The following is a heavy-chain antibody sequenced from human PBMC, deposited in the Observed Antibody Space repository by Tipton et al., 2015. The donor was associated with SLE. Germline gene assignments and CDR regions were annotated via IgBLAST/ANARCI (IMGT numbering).Heavy chain of an antibody. Sequence: TLSLTCAVSGGSISRSSFYWGWIRQPPGKGLEWIGSVYYSGSTNYNPSLKSRVTISVDTSKNQFSLKMSSMTAADTAVYYCAGLSSVAAPWGQGTLVTVSS. CDR2: VYYSGST. CDR3: AGLSSVAAP. D-gene: IGHD6-19*01. V-gene: IGHV4-39*07. J-gene: IGHJ5*02. CDR1: GGSISRSSFY.